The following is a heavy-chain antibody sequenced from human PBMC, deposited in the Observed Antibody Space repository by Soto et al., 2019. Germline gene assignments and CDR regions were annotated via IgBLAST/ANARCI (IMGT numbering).Heavy chain of an antibody. CDR1: GYTFTSYD. CDR2: MNPNSGNT. J-gene: IGHJ2*01. Sequence: QVQLVQSGAEVKKPGASVKVSCKASGYTFTSYDINWVRQATGQGLEWMGWMNPNSGNTGYAQKFQGRVTMTRNTSXXTAYMELSSLRSADTAVYYGARPATVTPLDWYFDLWGRGTLVTVSS. D-gene: IGHD4-17*01. V-gene: IGHV1-8*01. CDR3: ARPATVTPLDWYFDL.